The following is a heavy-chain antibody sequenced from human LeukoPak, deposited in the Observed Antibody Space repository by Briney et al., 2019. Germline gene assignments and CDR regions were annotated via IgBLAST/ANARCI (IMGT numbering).Heavy chain of an antibody. V-gene: IGHV3-7*01. Sequence: GGSLRLSCAASGFTFSSYWMSWVRQAPGKGLEWVANIKQDGSEKYYVDSVKGRFTISRDNAKNSLYLQMNSLRAEDTAVYYCAKDLLRFLEWFRENWFDPWGQGTLVTVSS. CDR3: AKDLLRFLEWFRENWFDP. CDR1: GFTFSSYW. D-gene: IGHD3-3*01. J-gene: IGHJ5*02. CDR2: IKQDGSEK.